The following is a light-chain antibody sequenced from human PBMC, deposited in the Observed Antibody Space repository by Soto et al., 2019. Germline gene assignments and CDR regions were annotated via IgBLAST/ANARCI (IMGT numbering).Light chain of an antibody. Sequence: VLTRSPVTLAVSPWGRATLSCRASQSFRGLLAWYQQKPGQAPRLLIYDAYNRATGIPPRFSGSGSGTDFTLTISSLEPEDSAVYYCQQRHMWPITFGQGTRLEIK. CDR3: QQRHMWPIT. CDR1: QSFRGL. J-gene: IGKJ5*01. CDR2: DAY. V-gene: IGKV3-11*01.